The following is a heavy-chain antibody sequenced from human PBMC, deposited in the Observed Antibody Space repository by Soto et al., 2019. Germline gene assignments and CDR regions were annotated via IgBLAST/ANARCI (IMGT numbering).Heavy chain of an antibody. Sequence: QMQLVQSGPEVKKPGTSVKVSCRASGFDFISSGIQWVRQARGQGLEWIGWIVVYSGQTHYEQKFQDRVTITRDTSTGTAYIEMTSLSAEDTAVYYCSSDRPNTATGWLVWGQGPTVTVSS. CDR2: IVVYSGQT. V-gene: IGHV1-58*02. CDR1: GFDFISSG. CDR3: SSDRPNTATGWLV. J-gene: IGHJ6*02. D-gene: IGHD6-19*01.